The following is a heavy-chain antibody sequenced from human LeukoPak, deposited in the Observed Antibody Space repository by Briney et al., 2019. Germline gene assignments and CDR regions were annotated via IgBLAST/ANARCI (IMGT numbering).Heavy chain of an antibody. V-gene: IGHV3-23*01. J-gene: IGHJ4*02. CDR3: ARRGYTYASLDY. CDR1: GFAFNSYA. D-gene: IGHD5-18*01. CDR2: ISGSGGST. Sequence: GGSLRLSCVASGFAFNSYAMSWVRQAPGKGLEWVSAISGSGGSTHYADSVKGRFTISRDNSKNTLYLQMNSLTAVDTAVYFCARRGYTYASLDYWGQGTLVTVSS.